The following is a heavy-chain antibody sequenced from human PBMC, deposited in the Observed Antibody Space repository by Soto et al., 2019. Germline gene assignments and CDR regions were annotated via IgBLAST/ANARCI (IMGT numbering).Heavy chain of an antibody. CDR2: INWNSGSI. J-gene: IGHJ1*01. V-gene: IGHV3-9*01. Sequence: PGGSLRLSCAASGFTFDDYAMHWVRQVPGKGLEWVSGINWNSGSIGYADSVKGRFAISRDNAKNSLHLQMNSLRAEDTAFYYCVKDESINWYSGHFRHWGQGTLVTVCS. CDR3: VKDESINWYSGHFRH. D-gene: IGHD6-13*01. CDR1: GFTFDDYA.